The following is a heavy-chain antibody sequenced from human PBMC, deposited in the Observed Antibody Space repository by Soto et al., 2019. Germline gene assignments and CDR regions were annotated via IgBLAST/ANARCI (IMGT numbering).Heavy chain of an antibody. D-gene: IGHD1-1*01. CDR1: GGTFSSYA. J-gene: IGHJ4*02. CDR2: IIPIFGTA. V-gene: IGHV1-69*13. CDR3: AREIDPLDWTFDY. Sequence: ASVKLSCKASGGTFSSYAISWVRQAPGQGLEWMGGIIPIFGTANYAQKFQGRVTITADESTSTAYMELSSLRSEDTAVYYCAREIDPLDWTFDYWGQGTLVTVSS.